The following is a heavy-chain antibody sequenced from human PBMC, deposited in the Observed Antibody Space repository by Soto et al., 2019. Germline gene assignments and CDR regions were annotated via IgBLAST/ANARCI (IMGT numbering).Heavy chain of an antibody. V-gene: IGHV4-59*01. CDR1: GGSISSYS. CDR3: ARGTSSWNYFDR. J-gene: IGHJ4*02. Sequence: SETLSLTCSVSGGSISSYSWSWIRQPPGKGLEWIGYFYHSGNTNYNPSLKSRVTMSVDTSKKQFSLKLSSLAAADTAMYYCARGTSSWNYFDRWGQGTLVTGSS. CDR2: FYHSGNT. D-gene: IGHD6-13*01.